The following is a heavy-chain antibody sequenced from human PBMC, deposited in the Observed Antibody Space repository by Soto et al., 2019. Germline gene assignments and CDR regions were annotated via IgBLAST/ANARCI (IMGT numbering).Heavy chain of an antibody. CDR2: ISSSSSTI. D-gene: IGHD5-12*01. V-gene: IGHV3-48*01. CDR3: ARADSGYAHGYYDYGMDV. CDR1: GFTFSSYS. Sequence: EVQLVESGGGLVQPGGSLRLSCAASGFTFSSYSMNWVRQAPGKGLEWVSYISSSSSTIYYADSVKGRFTISRDNAKNSRYLKMNSLRAEDTAVYYCARADSGYAHGYYDYGMDVWGQGTTVTVSS. J-gene: IGHJ6*02.